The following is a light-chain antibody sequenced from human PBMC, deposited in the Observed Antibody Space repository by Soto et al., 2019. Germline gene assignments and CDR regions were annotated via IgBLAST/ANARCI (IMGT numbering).Light chain of an antibody. Sequence: QSVLTQPPSASGTPGQRVTISCSGSSSNIGSNTVNWYQQLPGTAPKLLIYSNNQRPSGVPDRISGSKSGTSASLAISGLQSEDEADYYCAAWDDSLNVVFGGGTKVTVL. J-gene: IGLJ2*01. CDR3: AAWDDSLNVV. V-gene: IGLV1-44*01. CDR2: SNN. CDR1: SSNIGSNT.